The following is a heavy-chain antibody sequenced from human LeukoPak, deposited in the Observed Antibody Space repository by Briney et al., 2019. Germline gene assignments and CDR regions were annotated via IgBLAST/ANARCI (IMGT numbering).Heavy chain of an antibody. CDR1: GFTFSSNY. Sequence: PGGSLRLSCAASGFTFSSNYMNWVRQAPGKGLEWISSISSSSGHIYYADSVRGRFTISRDNAQTSLYLQMNSLRAEDTAIYFCAGGSSVNSYYFDCWGQGTLVTVSS. CDR2: ISSSSGHI. J-gene: IGHJ4*02. CDR3: AGGSSVNSYYFDC. D-gene: IGHD3-22*01. V-gene: IGHV3-21*06.